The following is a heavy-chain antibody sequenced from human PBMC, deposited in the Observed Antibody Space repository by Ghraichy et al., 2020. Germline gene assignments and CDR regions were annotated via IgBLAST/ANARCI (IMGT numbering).Heavy chain of an antibody. J-gene: IGHJ6*02. CDR3: ARENGDYGLYYYYYGMDV. CDR1: GGSVSSGSYY. V-gene: IGHV4-61*01. D-gene: IGHD4-17*01. Sequence: SQTLSLTCTVSGGSVSSGSYYWSWIRQPPGKGLEWIGYIYYSGSTNYNPFLKSRVTISVDTSKNQFSLKLSSVTAADTAVYYCARENGDYGLYYYYYGMDVWGQGTTVTVSS. CDR2: IYYSGST.